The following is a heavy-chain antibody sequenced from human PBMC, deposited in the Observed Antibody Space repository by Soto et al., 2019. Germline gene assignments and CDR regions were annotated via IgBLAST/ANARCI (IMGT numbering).Heavy chain of an antibody. V-gene: IGHV3-23*01. CDR3: ARSSGGSGKLWNYYGMDV. Sequence: HPGGSLRLSCAASGFTFSSYTMSWVRQAPGKGLEWVSTISGSGSSTYSADSVKGRFTISRDNAKNSLYLQMNSLRAEDTAVYYCARSSGGSGKLWNYYGMDVWGQGTTVTVSS. CDR1: GFTFSSYT. CDR2: ISGSGSST. D-gene: IGHD3-10*01. J-gene: IGHJ6*02.